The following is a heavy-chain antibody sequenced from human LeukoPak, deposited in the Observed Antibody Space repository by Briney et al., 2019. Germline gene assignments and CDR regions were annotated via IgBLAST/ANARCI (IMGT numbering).Heavy chain of an antibody. D-gene: IGHD2-15*01. CDR3: AKNLYCGGGSCYPSALGMDV. CDR2: ISGSGNRT. CDR1: GFTFSSYA. Sequence: PGGSLRLSCAASGFTFSSYAMSWVRQAPGKGLEWVSSISGSGNRTYYADSVKGRFTISRDNSKNTLFLQMNSLRAEDTAVYYCAKNLYCGGGSCYPSALGMDVWGQGTTVTDSS. J-gene: IGHJ6*02. V-gene: IGHV3-23*01.